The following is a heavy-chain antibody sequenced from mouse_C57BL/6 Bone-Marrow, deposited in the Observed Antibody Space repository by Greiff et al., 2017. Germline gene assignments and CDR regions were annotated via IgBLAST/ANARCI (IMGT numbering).Heavy chain of an antibody. CDR3: ATTVVAYWYFDV. J-gene: IGHJ1*03. D-gene: IGHD1-1*01. CDR2: ISSGSSTI. V-gene: IGHV5-17*01. Sequence: EVQRVESGGGLVKPGGSLKLSCAASGFTFSDYGMHWVRQAPEKGLEWVAYISSGSSTIYYAATVKGRFTISRDNAKNTLFLQMTSLRSDDTAMYYCATTVVAYWYFDVWGTGTTVTVSS. CDR1: GFTFSDYG.